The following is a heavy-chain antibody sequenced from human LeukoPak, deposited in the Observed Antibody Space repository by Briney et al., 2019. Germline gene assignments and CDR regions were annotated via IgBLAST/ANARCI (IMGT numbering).Heavy chain of an antibody. CDR2: IRYDGSNK. Sequence: SGGSLRLSCAASGFTFSSYGMHWVRQAPGKGLEWVAFIRYDGSNKYYADSVKGRFTISRDNSKNTLYLQMNSLKTEDTAVYYCTTVTHSSSFGGYWGQGTLVTVSS. J-gene: IGHJ4*02. V-gene: IGHV3-30*02. CDR3: TTVTHSSSFGGY. D-gene: IGHD6-6*01. CDR1: GFTFSSYG.